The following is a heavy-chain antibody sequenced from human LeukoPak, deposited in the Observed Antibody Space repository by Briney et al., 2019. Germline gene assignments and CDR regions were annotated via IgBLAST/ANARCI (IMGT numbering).Heavy chain of an antibody. D-gene: IGHD3-3*01. V-gene: IGHV3-7*03. CDR2: IKQDGSEI. Sequence: PGGSLRLSCAASGFSFSSHWMSWVRQAPGKGLEWVANIKQDGSEIYYVDYVKGRFTISRDNAKNSLYLQMNSLRAEDTAVYYCAKVRSARRITIFGVVTHYYMDVWGKGTTVTVSS. CDR3: AKVRSARRITIFGVVTHYYMDV. CDR1: GFSFSSHW. J-gene: IGHJ6*03.